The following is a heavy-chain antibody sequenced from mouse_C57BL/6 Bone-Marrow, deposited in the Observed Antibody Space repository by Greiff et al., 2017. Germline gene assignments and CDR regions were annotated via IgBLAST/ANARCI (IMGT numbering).Heavy chain of an antibody. J-gene: IGHJ4*01. Sequence: DVMLVESGGGLVKPGGSLKLSCAASGFTFSSYAMSWVRQTPEKRLEWVATISDGGSYTYYPDNVKGRFTISRDNAKNNLYLQMSHLKSEDTAMYYCARAFTTVSYYAMDYWGQGTSVTVSS. CDR2: ISDGGSYT. V-gene: IGHV5-4*03. D-gene: IGHD1-1*01. CDR3: ARAFTTVSYYAMDY. CDR1: GFTFSSYA.